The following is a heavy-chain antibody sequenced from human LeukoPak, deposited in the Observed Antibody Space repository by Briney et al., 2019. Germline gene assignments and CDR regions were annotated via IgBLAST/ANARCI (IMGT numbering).Heavy chain of an antibody. D-gene: IGHD3-16*01. CDR2: INPNSGGT. Sequence: ASVKVSCKASGYTFTGYYMHWVRQAPGQGLEWMGWINPNSGGTNYAQKFQGRVTMTRDTSISTAYMELSRLRSDDTAVYYCARSLFSTETALAEYFQHWGQGTLVTVSS. V-gene: IGHV1-2*02. CDR1: GYTFTGYY. CDR3: ARSLFSTETALAEYFQH. J-gene: IGHJ1*01.